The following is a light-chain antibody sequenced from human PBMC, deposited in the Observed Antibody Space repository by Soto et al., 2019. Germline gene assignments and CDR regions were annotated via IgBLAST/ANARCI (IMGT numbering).Light chain of an antibody. Sequence: EIVLTQSPGTLSLSPGERATLSCRASQSVSNNYLAWYHQKPGRAPRLVISGASSRATGIPDRFIGSRSGTYFTLTISTLEPEDFAVYDCKQYGTTPWTFGQGTQVEFK. CDR2: GAS. V-gene: IGKV3-20*01. CDR1: QSVSNNY. CDR3: KQYGTTPWT. J-gene: IGKJ1*01.